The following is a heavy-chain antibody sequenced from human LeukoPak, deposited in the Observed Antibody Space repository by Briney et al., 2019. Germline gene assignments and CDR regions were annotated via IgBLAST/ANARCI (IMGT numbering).Heavy chain of an antibody. D-gene: IGHD2-8*02. CDR3: ARVPGVLSSIDN. CDR2: IYYSGST. Sequence: SETLSLTCTVSGGSISSYYWSWIRQPPGKGLEWIGYIYYSGSTNYNPSLKSRVTISVDTSKKQVSLKVSSVTAADTAVYYCARVPGVLSSIDNWGQGPLVTVSS. CDR1: GGSISSYY. J-gene: IGHJ4*02. V-gene: IGHV4-59*01.